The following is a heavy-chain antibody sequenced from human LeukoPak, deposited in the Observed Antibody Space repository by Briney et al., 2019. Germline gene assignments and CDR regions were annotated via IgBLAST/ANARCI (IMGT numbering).Heavy chain of an antibody. Sequence: GGSLRLSCAASGFTFSSYWMTWVRQAPGKGLEWVANIKQDGSEKYYVDSVKGRFTISRDNAKSSLYLQMNSLRAEDTAVYYCARDPSLAARPYWYFDLWAVAPWSLSPQ. CDR2: IKQDGSEK. J-gene: IGHJ2*01. CDR3: ARDPSLAARPYWYFDL. D-gene: IGHD6-6*01. CDR1: GFTFSSYW. V-gene: IGHV3-7*01.